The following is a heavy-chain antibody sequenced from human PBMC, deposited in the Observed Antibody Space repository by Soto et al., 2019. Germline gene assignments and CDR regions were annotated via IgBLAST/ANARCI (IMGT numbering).Heavy chain of an antibody. CDR1: GDSVSSNSAT. J-gene: IGHJ5*02. CDR3: ARGPPPYYGSGSDWFDP. CDR2: TYYRSKWSN. Sequence: SQTLSLTCAISGDSVSSNSATWDWIRQSPSRGLEWLGRTYYRSKWSNDYAVSVKGRITINPDTSNNQVSLHLNSVTPDDTAVYYCARGPPPYYGSGSDWFDPWGQGTLVTVSS. D-gene: IGHD3-10*01. V-gene: IGHV6-1*01.